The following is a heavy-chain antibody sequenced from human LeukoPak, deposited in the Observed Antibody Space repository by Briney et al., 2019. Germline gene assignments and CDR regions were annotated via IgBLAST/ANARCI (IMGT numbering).Heavy chain of an antibody. CDR2: IWYDGSNK. V-gene: IGHV3-33*01. CDR3: ARLPAYCSSTSCYYDY. Sequence: PGGSLRLSCAASGFTFSSYGMHWVRQAPGKGLGWVAVIWYDGSNKYYADSVKGRFTISRDNAKNSLFLQMNSLRAEDTAVYYCARLPAYCSSTSCYYDYWGQGTLVTVSS. J-gene: IGHJ4*02. CDR1: GFTFSSYG. D-gene: IGHD2-2*01.